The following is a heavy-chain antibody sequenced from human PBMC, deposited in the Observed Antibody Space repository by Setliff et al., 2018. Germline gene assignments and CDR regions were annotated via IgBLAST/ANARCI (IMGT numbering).Heavy chain of an antibody. CDR3: ARDNPGIAVAGTKYVQH. J-gene: IGHJ1*01. CDR1: GYSISSGYY. CDR2: IYHSGST. Sequence: KPSETLSLTCTVSGYSISSGYYWGWIRQPPGKGLEWIGSIYHSGSTYYNPSLKSRVTISVDASKNQFSLKLSSVNAADTAVYYCARDNPGIAVAGTKYVQHGGQGTRVTVS. V-gene: IGHV4-38-2*02. D-gene: IGHD6-19*01.